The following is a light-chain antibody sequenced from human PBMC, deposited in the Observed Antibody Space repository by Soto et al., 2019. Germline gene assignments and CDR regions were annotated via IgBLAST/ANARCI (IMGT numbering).Light chain of an antibody. V-gene: IGLV2-14*01. CDR1: SSDVGGYAD. CDR2: EVG. Sequence: QSALTQPASVSGSPGQSITISCSGTSSDVGGYADVSCYQQHSGKAPQHMMYEVGHRPSGVSNRFSGSKSGNTASLTISGLQAEDEADYYCLSYTSINTRVFGGGTKLTVL. CDR3: LSYTSINTRV. J-gene: IGLJ3*02.